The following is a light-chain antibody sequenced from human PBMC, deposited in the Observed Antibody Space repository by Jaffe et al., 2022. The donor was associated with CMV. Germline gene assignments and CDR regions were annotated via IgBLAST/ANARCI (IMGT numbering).Light chain of an antibody. CDR1: QSVSSTF. Sequence: EIVLTQSPGTLSLSPGERATLSCRASQSVSSTFLAWYHQKPGQAPRLLIYGASSRATGIPDRFSGSGSGTDFTLTISRLEPEDSAVYYCQQFGSSPITFGQGTRLEIK. CDR2: GAS. CDR3: QQFGSSPIT. V-gene: IGKV3-20*01. J-gene: IGKJ5*01.